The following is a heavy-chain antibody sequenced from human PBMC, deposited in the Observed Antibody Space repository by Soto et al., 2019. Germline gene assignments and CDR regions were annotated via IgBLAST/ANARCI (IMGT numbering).Heavy chain of an antibody. J-gene: IGHJ6*02. D-gene: IGHD6-19*01. Sequence: PGGSLRLSCAASGFTFSSYGMHWVRQAPGKGLEWVAVISYDGSNKYYADSVKGRFTISRDNSKNTLYLQMNSLRAEDTAVYYCAKCSCGWYKVDYYYGMDVWGQGTTVTVSS. CDR3: AKCSCGWYKVDYYYGMDV. CDR2: ISYDGSNK. V-gene: IGHV3-30*18. CDR1: GFTFSSYG.